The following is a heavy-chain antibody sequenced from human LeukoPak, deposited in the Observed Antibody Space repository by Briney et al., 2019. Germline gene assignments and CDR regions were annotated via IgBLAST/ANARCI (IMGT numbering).Heavy chain of an antibody. CDR1: GYTFTSYY. CDR2: INPSGGST. Sequence: ASVKVSCKASGYTFTSYYMHWVRQAPGQGLEWMGIINPSGGSTSYAQKFQGRVTMTRDTSTSTVYMELGSLRSEDTAVYYCARDSGSYQPRYYFDYWGQGTLVTVSS. D-gene: IGHD1-26*01. J-gene: IGHJ4*02. CDR3: ARDSGSYQPRYYFDY. V-gene: IGHV1-46*01.